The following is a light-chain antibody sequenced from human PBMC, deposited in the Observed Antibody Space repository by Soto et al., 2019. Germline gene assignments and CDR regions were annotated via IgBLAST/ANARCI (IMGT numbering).Light chain of an antibody. CDR2: WAS. CDR3: HQYYGNPS. V-gene: IGKV4-1*01. Sequence: DIVMTQSPDSLTVSLGERATINYKSSQTILYNANNKNYLAWYQHKPGQPPKLLIYWASTRESGVPDRFSGSGSGTDFTLTISSLQAEDVAVYYCHQYYGNPSFGQGTKLEIK. CDR1: QTILYNANNKNY. J-gene: IGKJ2*01.